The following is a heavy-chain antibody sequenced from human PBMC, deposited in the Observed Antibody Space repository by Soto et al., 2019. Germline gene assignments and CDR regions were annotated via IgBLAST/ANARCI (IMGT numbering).Heavy chain of an antibody. D-gene: IGHD2-2*02. V-gene: IGHV4-34*01. CDR1: GGSFSGYY. CDR2: INHSGST. J-gene: IGHJ5*02. Sequence: SETLSLTCAVYGGSFSGYYWSWIRQPPGKGLEWIGEINHSGSTNYNPSLKSRVTISVDTSKNQFSLKLSSVTAADTAVYYCARGSEYCSSTSCYTREFWFDPWGQGTLVTVSS. CDR3: ARGSEYCSSTSCYTREFWFDP.